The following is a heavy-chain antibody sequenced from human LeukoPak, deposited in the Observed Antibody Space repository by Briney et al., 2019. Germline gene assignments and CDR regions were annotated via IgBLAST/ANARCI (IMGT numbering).Heavy chain of an antibody. V-gene: IGHV3-23*01. CDR3: ATHSRGYTFGPGH. J-gene: IGHJ4*02. CDR2: ISGTGGST. Sequence: PGGSLRLSCAASGFTFSSFAMSWVRQAPGKGLEWVSAISGTGGSTFFADSVKGRFTISRDNSKNTLYLQMNSLRAEDTAVYYCATHSRGYTFGPGHWGQGTLVTVSS. CDR1: GFTFSSFA. D-gene: IGHD5-18*01.